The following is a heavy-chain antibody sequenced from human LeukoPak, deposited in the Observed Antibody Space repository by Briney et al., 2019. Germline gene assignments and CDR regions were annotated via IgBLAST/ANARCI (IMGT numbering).Heavy chain of an antibody. V-gene: IGHV3-23*01. Sequence: GGSLRLSCAAAGFTFSSYAMSWVRQAPGKGLEWVSAISGSGGSTYYADSVKGRFTISRDNSKNTLYRQMNSLRAEDTAVYYCAKDLSAGYYDSSGYYGAPDAFDIWGQGTMVTVSS. J-gene: IGHJ3*02. CDR1: GFTFSSYA. CDR3: AKDLSAGYYDSSGYYGAPDAFDI. CDR2: ISGSGGST. D-gene: IGHD3-22*01.